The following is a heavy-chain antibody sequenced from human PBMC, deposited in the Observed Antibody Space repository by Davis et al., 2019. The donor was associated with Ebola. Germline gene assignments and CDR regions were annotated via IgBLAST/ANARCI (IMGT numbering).Heavy chain of an antibody. Sequence: SETLSLTCTVSGGYVSSGDSYWTWIRQPPGKGLEWIGSIYYSGYTSYNPSLKSRVTISLDTSKNQFSLKLSSVTAADTALYYCARDVASWGQGTLVTVSS. D-gene: IGHD5-12*01. J-gene: IGHJ5*02. V-gene: IGHV4-61*08. CDR2: IYYSGYT. CDR1: GGYVSSGDSY. CDR3: ARDVAS.